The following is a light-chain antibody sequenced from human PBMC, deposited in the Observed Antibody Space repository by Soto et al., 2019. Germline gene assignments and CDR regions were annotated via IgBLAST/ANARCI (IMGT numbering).Light chain of an antibody. V-gene: IGKV3-20*01. J-gene: IGKJ1*01. Sequence: EIVLTQSPATLSLSPGERATLSCMASQSVSSSYLAWYQQKPGQAPRLLIYGASSRATGIPDRFSGSGSGTDFTLTISRLEPEDFAVYYCQQYGSSPQTFGQGTKV. CDR2: GAS. CDR1: QSVSSSY. CDR3: QQYGSSPQT.